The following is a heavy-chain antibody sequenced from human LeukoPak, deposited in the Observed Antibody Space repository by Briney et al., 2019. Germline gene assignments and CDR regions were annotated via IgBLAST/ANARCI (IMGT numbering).Heavy chain of an antibody. D-gene: IGHD6-19*01. CDR1: GGSISSYY. CDR2: IYYSGST. Sequence: SETLSLTCTVSGGSISSYYWSWIRQPPGKGLEWIGYIYYSGSTNYNPSLKSRVTISVDTSKNQFSLKLSSVTAADTAVYYCTRARSSGWGYNFDYWGQGTLVTVSS. CDR3: TRARSSGWGYNFDY. V-gene: IGHV4-59*01. J-gene: IGHJ4*02.